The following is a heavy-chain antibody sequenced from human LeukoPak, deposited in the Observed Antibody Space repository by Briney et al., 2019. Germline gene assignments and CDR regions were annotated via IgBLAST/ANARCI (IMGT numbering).Heavy chain of an antibody. J-gene: IGHJ4*02. CDR2: IYYSGST. CDR1: GGSISSSSYY. CDR3: ASVRPDTAMAIDY. Sequence: PSETLSLTCTVSGGSISSSSYYWGWIRQPPGKGLEWIGSIYYSGSTYYNPSLKSRVTISVDTSKNQFSLKLSSVTAADTAVYYCASVRPDTAMAIDYWGQGTLVTVSS. D-gene: IGHD5-18*01. V-gene: IGHV4-39*07.